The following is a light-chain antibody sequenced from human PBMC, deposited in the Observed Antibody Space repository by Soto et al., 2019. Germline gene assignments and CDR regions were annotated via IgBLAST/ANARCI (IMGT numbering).Light chain of an antibody. J-gene: IGKJ4*01. CDR3: QQLSTYPST. Sequence: DIQMTQSPSSLSASVGDRVTITCQASQDISNYLNWYQQKPGEAPKLLIFAASTLQSGVPSRFSGSGSGTDFTLTISSLQAEDFAAYYCQQLSTYPSTFGGGTKVDIK. CDR2: AAS. CDR1: QDISNY. V-gene: IGKV1-9*01.